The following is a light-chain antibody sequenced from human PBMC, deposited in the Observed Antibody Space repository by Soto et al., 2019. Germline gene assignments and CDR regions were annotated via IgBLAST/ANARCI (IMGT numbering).Light chain of an antibody. Sequence: EIVLTQSPATLSLSPGERATLSCRASQSVSSYLAWYQQKPGQAPRLLIYDASNRATSIPARFSGSGSGTEFTLTISSLQSEDFAVYYCQQYNKWPALTFGGGTKVDIK. CDR2: DAS. J-gene: IGKJ4*01. V-gene: IGKV3-11*01. CDR3: QQYNKWPALT. CDR1: QSVSSY.